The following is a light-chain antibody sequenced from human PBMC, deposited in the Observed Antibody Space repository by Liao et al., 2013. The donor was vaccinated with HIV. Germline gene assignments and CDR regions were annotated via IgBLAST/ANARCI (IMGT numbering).Light chain of an antibody. Sequence: SYVLTQPPSVSVAPGQTATITCGAANIGSKTVHWYQQKPGQAPIMVIYHDSDRPSGIPERFSDSKSGNTATLTISRVEAGDEADYYCQVWDGGSDHVVFGGGTKLTVL. V-gene: IGLV3-21*04. J-gene: IGLJ2*01. CDR2: HDS. CDR1: NIGSKT. CDR3: QVWDGGSDHVV.